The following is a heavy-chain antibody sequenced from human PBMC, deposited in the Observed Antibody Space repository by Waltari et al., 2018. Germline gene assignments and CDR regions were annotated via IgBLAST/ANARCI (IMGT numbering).Heavy chain of an antibody. V-gene: IGHV3-7*01. CDR1: GFNVRSYW. Sequence: EVQLVQSGGGLVQPGVSLRLACAPAGFNVRSYWLSWVRQAPGKGRESVANIKQDGSEKYYVDSVKGRFTISRDNAKNSLYLQMNSLRAEDTAVYYCAGDYYYYYMDVWGKGTTVTVSS. CDR3: AGDYYYYYMDV. J-gene: IGHJ6*03. CDR2: IKQDGSEK.